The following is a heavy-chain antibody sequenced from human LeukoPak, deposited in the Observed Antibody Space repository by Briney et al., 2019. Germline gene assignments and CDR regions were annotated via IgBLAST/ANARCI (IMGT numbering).Heavy chain of an antibody. CDR3: ARDFSLQLFDY. D-gene: IGHD5-24*01. J-gene: IGHJ4*02. V-gene: IGHV3-48*03. CDR1: GFTFSSYE. Sequence: GGSLRLSCTASGFTFSSYEMNWVRQAPGKGLEWVSDISSSGSPIYYADSVKGRFTISRDDSKNTLYLQMNSLRAEDTAVYYCARDFSLQLFDYWGQGTLVTVFS. CDR2: ISSSGSPI.